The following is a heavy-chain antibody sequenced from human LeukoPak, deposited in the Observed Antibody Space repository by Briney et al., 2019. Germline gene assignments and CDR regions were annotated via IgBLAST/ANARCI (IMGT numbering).Heavy chain of an antibody. Sequence: SETLSLTCTVSGGSISSITYYWGWIRQPPGKGLEWVGHMYYRGNTFYSPSLKSRVTISVDTSKNQFSLKLSSVTAADTAVYYCARVTTSNYDFWSGYYPNYFDYWGQGTLVTVSS. CDR3: ARVTTSNYDFWSGYYPNYFDY. CDR1: GGSISSITYY. V-gene: IGHV4-39*07. J-gene: IGHJ4*02. D-gene: IGHD3-3*01. CDR2: MYYRGNT.